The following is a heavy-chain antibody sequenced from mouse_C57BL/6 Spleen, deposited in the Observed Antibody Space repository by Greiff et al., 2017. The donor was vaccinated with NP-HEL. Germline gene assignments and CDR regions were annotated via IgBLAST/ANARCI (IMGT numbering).Heavy chain of an antibody. D-gene: IGHD1-1*01. CDR3: ARSTTGGYFDV. CDR2: IDPSDSYT. Sequence: QVQLQQPGAELVKPGASVKLSCKASGYTFTSYWMQWVKQRPGQGLEWIGEIDPSDSYTNYNQKFKGKATLTVDTSSSTAYMQLSSLTSEDSAVYYCARSTTGGYFDVWGTGTTVTVSS. J-gene: IGHJ1*03. V-gene: IGHV1-50*01. CDR1: GYTFTSYW.